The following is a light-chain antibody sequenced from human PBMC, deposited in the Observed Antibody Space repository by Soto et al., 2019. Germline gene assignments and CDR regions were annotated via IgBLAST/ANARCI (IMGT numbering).Light chain of an antibody. J-gene: IGLJ1*01. Sequence: QSALTQPPSASGSPGQSVTISCTGTSSDVGGYNYVSWYRQHPGKAPKVLVYEVSKRPSGIPDRFSGSKSGNTASLTVSGLQAEDEADYYCSSYAGSNNLLFGTGTKVTVL. CDR2: EVS. CDR3: SSYAGSNNLL. CDR1: SSDVGGYNY. V-gene: IGLV2-8*01.